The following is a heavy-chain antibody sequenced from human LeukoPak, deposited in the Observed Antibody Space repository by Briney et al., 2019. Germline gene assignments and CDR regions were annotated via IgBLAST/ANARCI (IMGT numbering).Heavy chain of an antibody. CDR2: IYTSGST. Sequence: SETLSLTCTVSGGSISSGSYYWSWIRQPAGKGLEWIGRIYTSGSTNYNPSLKSRVTISVDTSKNQFSLKLSSVTAADTAVYYCARDGRGSSSWYPYNWFDPWGQGTLVTVSS. D-gene: IGHD6-13*01. CDR3: ARDGRGSSSWYPYNWFDP. J-gene: IGHJ5*02. V-gene: IGHV4-61*02. CDR1: GGSISSGSYY.